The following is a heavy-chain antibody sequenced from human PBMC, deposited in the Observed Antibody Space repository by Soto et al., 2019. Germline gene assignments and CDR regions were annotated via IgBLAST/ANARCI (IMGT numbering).Heavy chain of an antibody. V-gene: IGHV1-46*01. CDR2: INPSGGST. D-gene: IGHD3-3*01. J-gene: IGHJ6*03. CDR3: ARGISRYDFWSGYYDYYYYMDV. CDR1: GYTFTSYY. Sequence: ASVKVSCKASGYTFTSYYMHWVRQAPGQGLEWMGIINPSGGSTSYAQKFQGRVTMTRDTSTSTAYMELSSLRSEDTAVYYCARGISRYDFWSGYYDYYYYMDVWGKGTTVTVSS.